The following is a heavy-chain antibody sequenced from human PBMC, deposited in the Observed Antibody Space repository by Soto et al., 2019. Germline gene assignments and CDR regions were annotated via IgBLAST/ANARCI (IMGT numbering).Heavy chain of an antibody. J-gene: IGHJ4*02. D-gene: IGHD6-13*01. CDR3: ARGRDESSFDY. Sequence: SETLSLTCTVSGGSVSSGSYYWSWIRQPPGKGLEWIGYIYYSGSTNYNPSLKSRVTISVDTSKNQFSLKLSSVTAADTAVYYCARGRDESSFDYWGQGTLVTVSS. CDR2: IYYSGST. CDR1: GGSVSSGSYY. V-gene: IGHV4-61*01.